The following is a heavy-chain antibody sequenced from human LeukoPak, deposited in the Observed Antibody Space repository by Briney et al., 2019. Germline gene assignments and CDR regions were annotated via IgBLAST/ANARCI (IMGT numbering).Heavy chain of an antibody. D-gene: IGHD2-15*01. CDR2: ISGSGGST. J-gene: IGHJ4*02. V-gene: IGHV3-23*01. CDR3: ATLVVVVAATIDY. CDR1: GFTFSSYA. Sequence: GGSLRLSCVASGFTFSSYAMSWVRQAPGKGLEWVSAISGSGGSTYYADSVKGRFTISRDNSKNTLYLQMNSLRAEDTAVYYCATLVVVVAATIDYWGQGTLVTVSS.